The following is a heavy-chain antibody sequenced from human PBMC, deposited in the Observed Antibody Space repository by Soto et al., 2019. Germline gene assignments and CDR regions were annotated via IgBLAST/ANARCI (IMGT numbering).Heavy chain of an antibody. Sequence: QVQLVQSGAEVKKPGASVKVSCKASGYTFTSYGISWVRQAPGQGLEWMGWISAYNGNTNYAQKLQGRVTMTTDTSTSTAYMELRSLRSDDTAVYYCVRSAPNDSSGYYYVVGYYYGMHVWGQGTTVTVSS. CDR3: VRSAPNDSSGYYYVVGYYYGMHV. D-gene: IGHD3-22*01. CDR2: ISAYNGNT. CDR1: GYTFTSYG. V-gene: IGHV1-18*01. J-gene: IGHJ6*02.